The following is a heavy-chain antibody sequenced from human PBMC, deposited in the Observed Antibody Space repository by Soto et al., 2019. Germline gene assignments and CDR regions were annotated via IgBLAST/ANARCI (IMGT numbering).Heavy chain of an antibody. CDR3: ATQDFRGTTGTT. J-gene: IGHJ4*02. V-gene: IGHV3-23*01. CDR2: ISGSGGNI. D-gene: IGHD1-1*01. CDR1: GCTFSRYA. Sequence: GALRLSWEASGCTFSRYAMGWVRQAPGKGLEWVSVISGSGGNIHYADSVKGRFTISRDNSKNTLYLQMNSLRVEDTAVYNCATQDFRGTTGTTWGQGTLVTVSS.